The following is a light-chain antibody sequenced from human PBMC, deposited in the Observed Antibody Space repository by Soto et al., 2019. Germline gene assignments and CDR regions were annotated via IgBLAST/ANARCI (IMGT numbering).Light chain of an antibody. Sequence: DIQMTQSPSSLSASVGDRVTITCRASQNIRNYLNWYQQRPGKTPYLLVYAASNLRGGVPSRFSGSGSGTVFTLTINSLQPEDFATYYCQQIHSASSYTFGLGTRVDIK. CDR3: QQIHSASSYT. V-gene: IGKV1-39*01. CDR2: AAS. J-gene: IGKJ2*01. CDR1: QNIRNY.